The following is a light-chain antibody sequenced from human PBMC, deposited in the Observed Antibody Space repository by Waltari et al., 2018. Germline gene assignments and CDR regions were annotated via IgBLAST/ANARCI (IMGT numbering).Light chain of an antibody. CDR2: KAS. J-gene: IGKJ2*01. CDR1: QSISSW. V-gene: IGKV1-5*03. Sequence: DIQMTQSPSTLSASVGDRVTITCWASQSISSWLAWYQQKPGKAPKLLIYKASSLESGVPSRFSGSGSGTEFTLTISSLQPDDFATYHCQQYNSYPYTFGQGTKLEIK. CDR3: QQYNSYPYT.